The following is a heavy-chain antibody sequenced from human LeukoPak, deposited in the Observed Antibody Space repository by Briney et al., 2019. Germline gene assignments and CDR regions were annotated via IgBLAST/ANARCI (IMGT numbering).Heavy chain of an antibody. Sequence: GGSLRLSGAASGFTVSSNYMSWVRQAPGKGLEWVSVIYSGGSTYYADSVKGRFTISRDNSKNTLYLQMNSLRAEDTAVYYCARDLIALYWGQGTLVTVSS. V-gene: IGHV3-53*01. D-gene: IGHD6-13*01. CDR1: GFTVSSNY. CDR3: ARDLIALY. CDR2: IYSGGST. J-gene: IGHJ4*02.